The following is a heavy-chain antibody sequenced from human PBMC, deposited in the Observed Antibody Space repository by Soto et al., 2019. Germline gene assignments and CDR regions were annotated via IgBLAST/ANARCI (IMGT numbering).Heavy chain of an antibody. CDR2: ITGSGGTT. Sequence: EVQLLESGGGLVQPGGSLRLSCAASGFTFSSYAMNWVRQAPGKGLEWVSGITGSGGTTYHADSVQGRLTISRDNSKKTLYLQMNSLRAEDTAIYYCAKATESGNHLSSVNQWGQGTLVTVSS. CDR1: GFTFSSYA. V-gene: IGHV3-23*01. J-gene: IGHJ4*02. CDR3: AKATESGNHLSSVNQ. D-gene: IGHD3-10*01.